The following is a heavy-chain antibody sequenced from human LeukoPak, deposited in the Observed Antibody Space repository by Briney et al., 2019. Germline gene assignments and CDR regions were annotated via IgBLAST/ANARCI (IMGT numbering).Heavy chain of an antibody. Sequence: GGSLRLSCAGSGFTFSSYSMNWVRQAPGKGLEWVSYISSSGSTIYYADSVKGRFTISRDNAKNSLYLQMNSLRAEDTAVYYCARDRRDTAMNSYFDYWGQGTLVTVSS. D-gene: IGHD5-18*01. J-gene: IGHJ4*02. V-gene: IGHV3-48*04. CDR2: ISSSGSTI. CDR3: ARDRRDTAMNSYFDY. CDR1: GFTFSSYS.